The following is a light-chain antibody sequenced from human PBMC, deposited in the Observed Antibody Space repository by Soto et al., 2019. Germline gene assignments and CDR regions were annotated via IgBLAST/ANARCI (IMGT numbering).Light chain of an antibody. CDR2: EVS. CDR3: SSYAGGNNLL. Sequence: QSALTQPPSASGSPGQSVTISCTGTSSDVGGYSFVSWYQQHPGKAPKLIIYEVSERPSGVPDRFSGSKSGSTASLTVSGLRAEDEAAYYCSSYAGGNNLLFGGGTKLTVL. J-gene: IGLJ2*01. V-gene: IGLV2-8*01. CDR1: SSDVGGYSF.